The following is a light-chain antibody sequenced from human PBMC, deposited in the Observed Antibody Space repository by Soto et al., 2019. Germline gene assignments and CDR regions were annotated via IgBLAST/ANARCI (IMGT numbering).Light chain of an antibody. V-gene: IGKV1-5*03. CDR1: QTISSW. CDR2: KAS. J-gene: IGKJ1*01. CDR3: QQYSSYST. Sequence: DIQMTQSPSTLSGSVGDRVTITCRASQTISSWLAWYQQKPGKAPKLLIYKASTLKSGVPSRFSGGGFGTDFTLTISSLQPDDFATYYCQQYSSYSTFGQGTKVDIK.